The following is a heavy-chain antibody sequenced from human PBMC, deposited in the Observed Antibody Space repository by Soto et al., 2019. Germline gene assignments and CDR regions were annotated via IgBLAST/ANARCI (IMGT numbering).Heavy chain of an antibody. V-gene: IGHV3-30*18. CDR1: VFAFDTYG. CDR2: MSYDGSKI. J-gene: IGHJ6*01. Sequence: PWGSPLLSCESSVFAFDTYGMPWIRQGAGQGLEWVATMSYDGSKIYYRDSVRGRFSISRDDSKRTLYLQMNSLRAEDTAVYYCAKDRDPYYYYYLMDVWGQGTTVTVSS. CDR3: AKDRDPYYYYYLMDV.